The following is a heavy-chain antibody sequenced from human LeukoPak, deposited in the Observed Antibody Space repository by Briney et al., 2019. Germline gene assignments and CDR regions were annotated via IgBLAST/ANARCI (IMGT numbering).Heavy chain of an antibody. CDR3: AREALGLDY. V-gene: IGHV3-30*04. J-gene: IGHJ4*02. CDR1: GFTFSSYA. Sequence: GRSLRLSCAASGFTFSSYAMHWVRQAPGKGLEWVALVSYNGRNKDYADSVRGRFTISRDNSKNTLHLQMNSLRVEDTAMYYCAREALGLDYWGQGTLVTVSS. D-gene: IGHD6-13*01. CDR2: VSYNGRNK.